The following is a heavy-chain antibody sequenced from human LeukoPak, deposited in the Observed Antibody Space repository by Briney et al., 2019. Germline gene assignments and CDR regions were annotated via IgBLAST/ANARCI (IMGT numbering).Heavy chain of an antibody. J-gene: IGHJ4*02. V-gene: IGHV1-46*01. CDR1: GYTFTSYY. Sequence: ASVKVSCKASGYTFTSYYMHWVRQAPGQGLEWMGIINPSGGSTSYAQKFQGRATMTGDTSTSTVYMELSSPRSEDTAVYYCARGSGSSPALDYWGQGTLVTVSS. D-gene: IGHD6-6*01. CDR3: ARGSGSSPALDY. CDR2: INPSGGST.